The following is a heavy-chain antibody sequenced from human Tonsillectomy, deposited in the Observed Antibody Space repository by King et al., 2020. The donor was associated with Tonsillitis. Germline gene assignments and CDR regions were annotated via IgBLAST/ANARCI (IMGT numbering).Heavy chain of an antibody. J-gene: IGHJ6*02. V-gene: IGHV1-8*01. Sequence: QLVQSGAEVKKPGASVKVSCKASGYTFTSYDVNWVRQATGQGLEWMGWMNPNSGNTGYAQKFQGRVTMTRNTSISTAYMELSSLRSEDAAVYYCARVSLTYCSGTSCYAYYYYGRDVWGQGTTVTVSS. CDR2: MNPNSGNT. CDR1: GYTFTSYD. D-gene: IGHD2-2*01. CDR3: ARVSLTYCSGTSCYAYYYYGRDV.